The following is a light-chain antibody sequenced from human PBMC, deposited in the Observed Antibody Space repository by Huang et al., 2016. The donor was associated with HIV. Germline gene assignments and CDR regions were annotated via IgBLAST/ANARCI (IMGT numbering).Light chain of an antibody. CDR3: QQYDNWPPGLT. CDR2: DTS. CDR1: QNVRSN. J-gene: IGKJ4*01. Sequence: DIVMTQSPATLSVSPGERATLSCRASQNVRSNLAWYQQTPGQAPRLLIYDTSTRASGVPARFSGSGSGTEFTLTISGLQSEDFAVYYCQQYDNWPPGLTFGGGTKVEI. V-gene: IGKV3D-15*01.